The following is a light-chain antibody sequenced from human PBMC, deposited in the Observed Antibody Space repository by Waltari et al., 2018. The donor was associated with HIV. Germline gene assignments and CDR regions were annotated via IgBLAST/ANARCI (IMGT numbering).Light chain of an antibody. V-gene: IGLV3-1*01. J-gene: IGLJ2*01. Sequence: SYEPTQPPSVSVSPGQTASITCPGDNLGDHYACWFQQKPGQSPVLVIYQDSKRPSGIPERFSGSNSGNTATLTISGTQAMDETDYYCQAWDSSTVVFGGGTKLTVL. CDR1: NLGDHY. CDR3: QAWDSSTVV. CDR2: QDS.